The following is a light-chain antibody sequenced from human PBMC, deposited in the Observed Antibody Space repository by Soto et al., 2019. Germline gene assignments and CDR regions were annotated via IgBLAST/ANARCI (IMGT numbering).Light chain of an antibody. CDR2: DVS. V-gene: IGLV2-14*03. Sequence: QSALTQSAFVSGSPGQSITISCTGTSSDVGGYNYVSWYQHHPGKAPKLMIYDVSNRPSGVSNRFSGSKSGNTASLTISGRQPEDEADYYCSSYTTSNTRQIVVGPRTKVNV. CDR1: SSDVGGYNY. J-gene: IGLJ1*01. CDR3: SSYTTSNTRQIV.